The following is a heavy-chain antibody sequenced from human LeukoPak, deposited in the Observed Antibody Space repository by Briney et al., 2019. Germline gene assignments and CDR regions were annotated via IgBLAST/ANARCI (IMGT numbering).Heavy chain of an antibody. Sequence: GGSLRLSCAASGFTFSDYYMSWIRQAPGKGLEWVSYISSSGSTIYYADSVKGRFTISRDNSKNTLYLQMNSLRAEDTAVYYCAKDQKVRGVIITSTIDYWGQGTQVTVSS. J-gene: IGHJ4*02. CDR1: GFTFSDYY. V-gene: IGHV3-11*01. CDR3: AKDQKVRGVIITSTIDY. D-gene: IGHD3-10*01. CDR2: ISSSGSTI.